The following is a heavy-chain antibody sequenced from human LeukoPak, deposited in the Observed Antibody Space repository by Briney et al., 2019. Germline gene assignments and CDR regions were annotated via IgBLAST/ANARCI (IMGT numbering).Heavy chain of an antibody. CDR2: IYYSGST. D-gene: IGHD1-26*01. CDR1: GGSISSGGYY. V-gene: IGHV4-31*03. J-gene: IGHJ4*02. Sequence: SETLSLTCTVSGGSISSGGYYWSWIRQHPGKGLEWIGYIYYSGSTYYNPSLKSRVTISVDTSKNQFSLKLSSVTAADTAVYYCARHSIPDGRDYFDYWGQGTLVTVSS. CDR3: ARHSIPDGRDYFDY.